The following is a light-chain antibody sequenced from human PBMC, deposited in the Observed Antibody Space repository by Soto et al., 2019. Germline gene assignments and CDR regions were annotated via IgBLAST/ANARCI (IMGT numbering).Light chain of an antibody. J-gene: IGKJ1*01. V-gene: IGKV3-15*01. CDR1: QSVSSN. CDR3: RQYNNWPRT. CDR2: GAS. Sequence: EIVMTQSPATLSVSPGERATLACRASQSVSSNLAWYQQKPGQATRLRIYGASTRATGIPARFSGSGSGTEFTLTISSLQSEDFAVYYCRQYNNWPRTFGQGTKVEIK.